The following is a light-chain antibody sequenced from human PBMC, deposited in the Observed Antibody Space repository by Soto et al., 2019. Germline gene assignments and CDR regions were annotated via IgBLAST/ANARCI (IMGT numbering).Light chain of an antibody. CDR3: QQYGDSSWT. CDR2: AAS. V-gene: IGKV3-20*01. Sequence: EIVLTQSPGTLSLSPGERATLSFTASQTISSGYLAWYQQKPGQPPRLLIFAASSRATGIPDNFSGSGSGTDFTLTISRLEPEDSAVYYCQQYGDSSWTFGQGTKVDIK. J-gene: IGKJ1*01. CDR1: QTISSGY.